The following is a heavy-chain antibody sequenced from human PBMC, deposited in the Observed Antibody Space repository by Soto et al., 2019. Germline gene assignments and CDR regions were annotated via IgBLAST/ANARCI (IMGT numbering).Heavy chain of an antibody. CDR3: ARNVWGGYFDRTYYFDY. CDR1: GFTFDEYA. CDR2: ITGTGSTA. J-gene: IGHJ4*02. V-gene: IGHV3-23*01. Sequence: EVQVLESGGGVVQPGGSLRLSCAGSGFTFDEYALNWVRQSPGKGLEWVSAITGTGSTAYYADSVKGRFTISRANSNDTMYLQMSSLRGEDTAVYYCARNVWGGYFDRTYYFDYWGQGSLVTVSS. D-gene: IGHD3-22*01.